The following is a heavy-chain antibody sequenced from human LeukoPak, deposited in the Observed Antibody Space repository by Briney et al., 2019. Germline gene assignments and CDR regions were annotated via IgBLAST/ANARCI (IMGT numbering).Heavy chain of an antibody. CDR1: GFTFSGYG. V-gene: IGHV3-30*02. Sequence: PGGSLRLSCAASGFTFSGYGMHWVRQAPGKGLEWVSFIQYDGSNKYYTDSVKGRFTISRDDSKNTLYLQMSSLRAEDAAVYYCAKDGVIAGDRWGQGTLVTVSS. D-gene: IGHD3-16*02. J-gene: IGHJ4*02. CDR2: IQYDGSNK. CDR3: AKDGVIAGDR.